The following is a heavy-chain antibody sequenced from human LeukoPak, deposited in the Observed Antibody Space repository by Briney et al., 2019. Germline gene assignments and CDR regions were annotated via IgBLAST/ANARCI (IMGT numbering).Heavy chain of an antibody. D-gene: IGHD3-9*01. Sequence: GASVKVSCKASGYTFTSYGISWVRQAPGQGLEWMGWISAYNGNTNYAQKLQGRVTMTTDTSTSTAYMELRSLRSDDTAVYYCARAHYDILTGTRGAFDIWGQGTMVTVSS. V-gene: IGHV1-18*01. CDR3: ARAHYDILTGTRGAFDI. CDR2: ISAYNGNT. CDR1: GYTFTSYG. J-gene: IGHJ3*02.